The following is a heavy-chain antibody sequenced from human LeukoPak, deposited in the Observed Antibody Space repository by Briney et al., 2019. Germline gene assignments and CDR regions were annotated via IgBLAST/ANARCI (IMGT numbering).Heavy chain of an antibody. CDR2: FFKTYKS. CDR3: ARVLSVPYLLDS. D-gene: IGHD3-10*02. V-gene: IGHV4-38-2*01. CDR1: GHSTTKGYY. Sequence: SETLSLTCAISGHSTTKGYYWAWFRHARGKGLEWIAIFFKTYKSFYNASLESLVTMSLDISKSQSSLIPSSMTAADTAVYYCARVLSVPYLLDSWGRGTQVTVSS. J-gene: IGHJ4*02.